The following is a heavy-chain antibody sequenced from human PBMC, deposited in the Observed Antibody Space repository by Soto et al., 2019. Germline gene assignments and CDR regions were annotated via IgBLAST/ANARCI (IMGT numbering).Heavy chain of an antibody. J-gene: IGHJ4*02. Sequence: SQTLSLTCAISGDSVSSNSAAWNWIRQSPSRGLEWLGRTYYRSKWYNDYAVSVKSRITINPDTSQNQFSLQLNSVTPEDTAVYYCARAWYNWNRPWIFDYWGQGTLVTVSS. V-gene: IGHV6-1*01. D-gene: IGHD1-20*01. CDR2: TYYRSKWYN. CDR1: GDSVSSNSAA. CDR3: ARAWYNWNRPWIFDY.